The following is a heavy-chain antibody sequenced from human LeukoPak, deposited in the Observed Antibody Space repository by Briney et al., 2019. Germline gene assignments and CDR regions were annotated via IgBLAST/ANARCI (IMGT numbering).Heavy chain of an antibody. D-gene: IGHD3-16*01. CDR1: GDSVSSYSAT. J-gene: IGHJ4*02. Sequence: SQTLSLTCAISGDSVSSYSATWDWIRQSPSRGLEWLGRTYYRSKWYTDYAVSVKSRVTVNPDTSKNQFSLQLNSVTPEDTAVYYCAREGSDGYLFDYRGQGSLVIVSS. V-gene: IGHV6-1*01. CDR2: TYYRSKWYT. CDR3: AREGSDGYLFDY.